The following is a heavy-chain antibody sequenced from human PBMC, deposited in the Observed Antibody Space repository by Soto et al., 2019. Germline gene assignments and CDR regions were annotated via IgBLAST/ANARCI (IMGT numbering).Heavy chain of an antibody. CDR2: IYYSGTT. V-gene: IGHV4-28*03. J-gene: IGHJ4*02. Sequence: PSETLSLTCAVSGYSISSSNWWGWIRQPPGKGLEWIGYIYYSGTTYYNPSLKSRVTMSVDTSKNQFSLKLSSVTAADTAVYYCARGGRYSSGRYCFDYWGQGTLVTVSS. CDR3: ARGGRYSSGRYCFDY. D-gene: IGHD6-19*01. CDR1: GYSISSSNW.